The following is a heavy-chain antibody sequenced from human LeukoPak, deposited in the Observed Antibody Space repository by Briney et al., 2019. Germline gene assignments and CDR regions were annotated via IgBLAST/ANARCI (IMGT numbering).Heavy chain of an antibody. CDR1: GYTFIGYY. CDR3: ARATAVTTQPYYYYGMDV. CDR2: INPNSGGT. V-gene: IGHV1-2*02. Sequence: ASVKVSCKASGYTFIGYYMHWVRQAPGQGLEWMGWINPNSGGTNYAQKFQGRVTMTRDTSISTAYMELSRLRSDDTAVYYCARATAVTTQPYYYYGMDVWGQGTTVTVSS. J-gene: IGHJ6*02. D-gene: IGHD4-17*01.